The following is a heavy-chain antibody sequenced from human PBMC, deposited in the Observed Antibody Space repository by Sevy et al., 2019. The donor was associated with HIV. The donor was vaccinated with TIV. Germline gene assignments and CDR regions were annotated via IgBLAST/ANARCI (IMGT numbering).Heavy chain of an antibody. CDR2: ISYDGSNK. D-gene: IGHD6-13*01. CDR3: AKVPGIAAGGTAYYFDY. V-gene: IGHV3-30*18. Sequence: GSLRLSCAASGFTFSSYGMHWVRQAPGKGLEWVAVISYDGSNKYYADSVKGRFTISRDNSKNTLYLQMNSLGAEDTAVYYCAKVPGIAAGGTAYYFDYRGQGNLVTVSS. CDR1: GFTFSSYG. J-gene: IGHJ4*02.